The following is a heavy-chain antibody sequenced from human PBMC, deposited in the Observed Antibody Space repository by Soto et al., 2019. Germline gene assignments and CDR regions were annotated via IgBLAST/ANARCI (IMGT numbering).Heavy chain of an antibody. CDR2: ISAHNGNT. CDR3: ARGRYGDY. D-gene: IGHD1-1*01. J-gene: IGHJ4*02. CDR1: GYTFTSYG. V-gene: IGHV1-18*01. Sequence: QVHLVQSGAEVKKPGASVKVSCKGSGYTFTSYGITWVRQAPGQGLEWMGWISAHNGNTNYAQKLQGKVTVTTDTSTSTAYIELKSLRSDATAVYYCARGRYGDYWGQGALVTVSS.